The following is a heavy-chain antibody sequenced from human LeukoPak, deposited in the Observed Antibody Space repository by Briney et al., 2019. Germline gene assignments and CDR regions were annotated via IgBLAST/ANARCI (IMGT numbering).Heavy chain of an antibody. CDR3: ARGRDIVVVPAAMRGTGYNWLDP. V-gene: IGHV1-8*01. J-gene: IGHJ5*02. CDR2: MNPNSGST. D-gene: IGHD2-2*01. Sequence: ASVKVSCKASGYTFTSYDINWVRQATGQGLEWMGWMNPNSGSTGYAQKFQGRVTMTRNTSISTAYMELSSLRSEDTAVYYCARGRDIVVVPAAMRGTGYNWLDPWGQGTLVTVSS. CDR1: GYTFTSYD.